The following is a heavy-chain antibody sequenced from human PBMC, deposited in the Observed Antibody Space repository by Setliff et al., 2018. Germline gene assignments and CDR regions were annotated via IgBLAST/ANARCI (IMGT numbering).Heavy chain of an antibody. J-gene: IGHJ4*02. CDR3: ARRNYYGSGSYSFGGKFDY. V-gene: IGHV4-4*07. D-gene: IGHD3-10*01. CDR2: IYIGGSA. Sequence: LSLTCTVSGGSISSYYWSWIRQPAGKGLEWIGHIYIGGSANYNPSLKSRVTMSIDTSKNQFSLKLSSVTAADTAVYYCARRNYYGSGSYSFGGKFDYWGQGTLVTVSS. CDR1: GGSISSYY.